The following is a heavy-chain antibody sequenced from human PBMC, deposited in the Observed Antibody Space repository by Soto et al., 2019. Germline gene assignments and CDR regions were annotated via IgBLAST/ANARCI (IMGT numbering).Heavy chain of an antibody. J-gene: IGHJ6*02. CDR1: GFTFSSYG. CDR3: ARDRWVTAMAYYYYGMDV. D-gene: IGHD2-21*02. Sequence: GGSLRLSCAASGFTFSSYGMHWVRQAPGKGLEWVAVIWHDGSNKYYADSVKGRFTISRDNSKNTLYLQMNSLRAEDTAVYYWARDRWVTAMAYYYYGMDVWGQGTTVTVSS. CDR2: IWHDGSNK. V-gene: IGHV3-33*01.